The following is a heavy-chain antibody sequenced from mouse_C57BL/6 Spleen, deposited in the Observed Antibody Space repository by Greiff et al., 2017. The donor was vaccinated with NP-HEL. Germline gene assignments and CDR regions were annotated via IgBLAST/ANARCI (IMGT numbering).Heavy chain of an antibody. Sequence: EVMLVESGGGLVQPGGSMKLSCVASGFTFSNYWMNWVRQSPEKGLEWVAQIRLKSDNYATHYAESVKGRFTISRDDSKSSVYLQMNNLRAEDTGIYYCTDYYGRFAYWGQGTLVTVSA. CDR3: TDYYGRFAY. CDR2: IRLKSDNYAT. V-gene: IGHV6-3*01. D-gene: IGHD1-2*01. CDR1: GFTFSNYW. J-gene: IGHJ3*01.